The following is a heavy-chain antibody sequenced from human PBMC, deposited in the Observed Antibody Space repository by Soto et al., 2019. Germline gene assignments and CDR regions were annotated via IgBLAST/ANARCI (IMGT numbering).Heavy chain of an antibody. CDR3: AIDLSYGGWFDP. Sequence: QVQLVQSGAEVKKPGASVKVSCKASGYTFTSYGISWVRQAPGQGLEWMGWISAYNGNTKYAQKPQGRVTMTTDTSTSTAYMELRSVRSDDRAVYYCAIDLSYGGWFDPWGQGTLVTVSS. J-gene: IGHJ5*02. CDR2: ISAYNGNT. V-gene: IGHV1-18*01. CDR1: GYTFTSYG. D-gene: IGHD4-17*01.